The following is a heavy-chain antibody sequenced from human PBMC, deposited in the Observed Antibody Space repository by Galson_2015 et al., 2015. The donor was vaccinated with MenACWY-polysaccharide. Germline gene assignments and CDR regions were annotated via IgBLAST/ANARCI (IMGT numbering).Heavy chain of an antibody. V-gene: IGHV6-1*01. D-gene: IGHD3-10*01. J-gene: IGHJ4*02. CDR1: GDSVSSHSAA. Sequence: CAISGDSVSSHSAAWNWIRQSPSRGLEWLGRTYYRSKWYNDYAVSVKSRITISPDTSKNQFSLQLSSVIPEDTAIYYCARDLGGLGYWGQGTLVTVSS. CDR2: TYYRSKWYN. CDR3: ARDLGGLGY.